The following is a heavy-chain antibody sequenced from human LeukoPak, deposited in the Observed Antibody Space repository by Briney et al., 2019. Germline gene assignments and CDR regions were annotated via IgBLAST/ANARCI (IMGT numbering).Heavy chain of an antibody. D-gene: IGHD3-22*01. CDR3: AKGPGSSGYPYYFDY. Sequence: PGGSPRLSCAASGFTFSSYEMTWVRQAPGKGLEWVSYISSSGSTIYYADSVKGRFTISRDNAKNSLYLQMNSLRAEDTAVYYCAKGPGSSGYPYYFDYWGQGTLVTVSS. J-gene: IGHJ4*02. CDR1: GFTFSSYE. CDR2: ISSSGSTI. V-gene: IGHV3-48*03.